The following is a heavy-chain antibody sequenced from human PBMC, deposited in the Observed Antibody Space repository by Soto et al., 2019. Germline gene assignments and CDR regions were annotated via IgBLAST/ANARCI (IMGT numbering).Heavy chain of an antibody. CDR1: GFTFTSSA. CDR2: IVVGSGNT. J-gene: IGHJ3*02. V-gene: IGHV1-58*01. D-gene: IGHD3-9*01. Sequence: ASVKVSCKASGFTFTSSAVQWVRQARGQRLEWIGWIVVGSGNTNYAQKFQERVTITRDMSTSTAYMELSSLRSEDTAVYYCAAVSVLRYFDWLLYHAFDIRGQGTMVT. CDR3: AAVSVLRYFDWLLYHAFDI.